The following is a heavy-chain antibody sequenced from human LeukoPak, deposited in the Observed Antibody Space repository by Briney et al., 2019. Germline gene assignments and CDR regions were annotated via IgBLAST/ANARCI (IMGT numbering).Heavy chain of an antibody. CDR1: GFTFSNYW. J-gene: IGHJ3*01. CDR2: ISSSGGTI. CDR3: ARASDF. V-gene: IGHV3-48*04. Sequence: GGSLRLSCATSGFTFSNYWMNWVRQAPGKGLEWVSYISSSGGTIYYADSVKGRFTISRDNAKNSLDLQMNSLRAEDTGIYYCARASDFWGQGTMVTVSS.